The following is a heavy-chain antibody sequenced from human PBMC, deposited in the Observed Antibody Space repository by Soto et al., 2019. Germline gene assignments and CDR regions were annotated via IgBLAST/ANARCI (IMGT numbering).Heavy chain of an antibody. CDR2: IYYSGST. CDR3: ARVGAIAPAVLNWLDP. J-gene: IGHJ5*02. CDR1: GGSMSSGGYY. V-gene: IGHV4-31*03. Sequence: SETLSLTCTASGGSMSSGGYYWSWIRQHPGKGLEWIGYIYYSGSTYYNPSLKSRVTISVDTSKNEFSLKLNSVTGADTAVYYCARVGAIAPAVLNWLDPWGQGTLVTVSS. D-gene: IGHD6-13*01.